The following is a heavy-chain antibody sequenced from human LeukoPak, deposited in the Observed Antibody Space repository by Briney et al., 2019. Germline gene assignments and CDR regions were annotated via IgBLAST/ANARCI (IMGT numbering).Heavy chain of an antibody. CDR2: ISYDGSHK. Sequence: GGSLRLSCAASGFTFSSYAMHWVRQAPGKGLEWVAVISYDGSHKYYADSVKGRFSISRDNSKNTLYLQMNSLRADDTAVYYCAKGARGDTVTSIVGLNWFDPWGQGTLVTVSS. CDR1: GFTFSSYA. CDR3: AKGARGDTVTSIVGLNWFDP. V-gene: IGHV3-30*18. D-gene: IGHD4-17*01. J-gene: IGHJ5*02.